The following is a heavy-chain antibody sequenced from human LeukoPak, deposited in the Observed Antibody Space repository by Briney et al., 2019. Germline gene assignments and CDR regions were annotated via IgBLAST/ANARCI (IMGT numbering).Heavy chain of an antibody. CDR2: TYYRSKWYN. J-gene: IGHJ4*02. V-gene: IGHV6-1*01. D-gene: IGHD6-6*01. Sequence: SQTLSLTCAISGDSVSSNSAAWNWIRESPSRGLEWLGRTYYRSKWYNEYAVSVKSRITINPDTSKNQFSLQLNSVTPEDTAVYYRARVGGVANAEYSSSSGLVWYYFDYWGQGTLVTVSS. CDR1: GDSVSSNSAA. CDR3: ARVGGVANAEYSSSSGLVWYYFDY.